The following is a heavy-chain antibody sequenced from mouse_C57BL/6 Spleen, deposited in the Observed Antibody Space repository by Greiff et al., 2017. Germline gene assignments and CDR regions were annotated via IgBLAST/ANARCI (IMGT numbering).Heavy chain of an antibody. CDR3: TMRDGYLWFAY. J-gene: IGHJ3*01. V-gene: IGHV14-4*01. Sequence: VQLQQSGAELVRPGASVKLSCTASGFNIKDDYMHWVKQRPEQGLEWIGWIDPENGDTEYASKFQGKATITADTSSNTAYLQLSSLTSEDTAVYYCTMRDGYLWFAYWGQGTLVTVSA. CDR2: IDPENGDT. CDR1: GFNIKDDY. D-gene: IGHD2-3*01.